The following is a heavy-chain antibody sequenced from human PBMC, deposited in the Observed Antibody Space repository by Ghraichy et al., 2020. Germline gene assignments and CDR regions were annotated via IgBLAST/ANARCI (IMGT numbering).Heavy chain of an antibody. CDR1: GFTFSTYA. CDR3: AKLIVGVTSLNY. Sequence: GGSLRLSCAASGFTFSTYAMSWVRQAPGKGLEWVSGISGSGGSTYYADSVKARFTISRDNSKNTLYLQMNSLRAEDTAVYYCAKLIVGVTSLNYWGQGTLVTVSS. J-gene: IGHJ4*02. V-gene: IGHV3-23*01. D-gene: IGHD1-26*01. CDR2: ISGSGGST.